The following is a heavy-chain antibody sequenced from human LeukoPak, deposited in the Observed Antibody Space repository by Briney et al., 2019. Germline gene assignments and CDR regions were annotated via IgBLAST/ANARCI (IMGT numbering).Heavy chain of an antibody. CDR3: ARGGNYWPQWWFDP. CDR1: GGSISSYY. J-gene: IGHJ5*02. V-gene: IGHV4-59*01. D-gene: IGHD1-26*01. Sequence: SSETLSPTCTVSGGSISSYYWSWIRQPPGKGLEWIGYIYYSGSTNYNPSLKSRVTISVDTSKNQFSLKLSSVTAADTAVYYCARGGNYWPQWWFDPWGRGTLVSVSS. CDR2: IYYSGST.